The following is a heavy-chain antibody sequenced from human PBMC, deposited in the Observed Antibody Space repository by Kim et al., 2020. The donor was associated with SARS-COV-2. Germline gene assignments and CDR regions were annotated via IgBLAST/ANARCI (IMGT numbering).Heavy chain of an antibody. J-gene: IGHJ3*02. V-gene: IGHV1-46*01. CDR1: GYTFTSYY. CDR2: INPSGGST. Sequence: SVKVACKASGYTFTSYYMHWVRQAPGQGLEWMGIINPSGGSTSYAQKFQGRVTMTRDTSTSTVYIELSSLRSEDTAVYYCARGDYYDSSGPLSAFDIWGQGTMVTVSS. CDR3: ARGDYYDSSGPLSAFDI. D-gene: IGHD3-22*01.